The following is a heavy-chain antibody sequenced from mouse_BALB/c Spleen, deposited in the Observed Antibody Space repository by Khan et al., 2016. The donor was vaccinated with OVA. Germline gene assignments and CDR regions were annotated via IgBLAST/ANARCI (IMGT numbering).Heavy chain of an antibody. Sequence: DVQLVESGGDLVKPGGSLKLSCEASGFTFSSYGMSWVRQTPDKRLEWVATISSGGHYTYFPDRVRGRFTISRDNAQNTLSLQMSSLKSEDTAMXYWAINITTSRGDYDALAYWGQGTLVTVSS. D-gene: IGHD1-1*01. CDR2: ISSGGHYT. J-gene: IGHJ4*01. V-gene: IGHV5-6*01. CDR1: GFTFSSYG. CDR3: AINITTSRGDYDALAY.